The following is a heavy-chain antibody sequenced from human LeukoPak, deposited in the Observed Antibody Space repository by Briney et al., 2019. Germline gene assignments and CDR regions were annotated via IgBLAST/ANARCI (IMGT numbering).Heavy chain of an antibody. V-gene: IGHV1-3*01. CDR2: INAGNGNT. CDR3: ARHFGEDYFDY. J-gene: IGHJ4*02. CDR1: GYTFTSYA. Sequence: ASVKVSCKASGYTFTSYAMHWVRQAPGQRLEWMGWINAGNGNTKYSQKFQGRVTITRDTSTSTAYMELRSLRSDDTAVYYCARHFGEDYFDYWGQGTLVTVSS. D-gene: IGHD3-10*01.